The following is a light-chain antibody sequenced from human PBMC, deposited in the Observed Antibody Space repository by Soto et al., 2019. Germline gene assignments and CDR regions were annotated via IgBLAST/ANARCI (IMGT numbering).Light chain of an antibody. CDR3: MQGTHWPPYT. V-gene: IGKV2-30*01. J-gene: IGKJ2*01. Sequence: DVAITQSPLSLPVTLGQPASISCRSSQSLTYSDGNTYLNWFHLRPGQSPRRLIYKVSNRDSGVPDRCSGSGSGIDLTMKISRVAAEDVGVYYCMQGTHWPPYTFGQGTKLEIK. CDR2: KVS. CDR1: QSLTYSDGNTY.